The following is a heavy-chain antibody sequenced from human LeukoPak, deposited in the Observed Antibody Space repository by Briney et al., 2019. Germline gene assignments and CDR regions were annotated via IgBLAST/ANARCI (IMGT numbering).Heavy chain of an antibody. V-gene: IGHV4-59*01. CDR1: GGSTSSYY. CDR2: IYYSGST. D-gene: IGHD3-16*01. Sequence: KPSETLSLTCTVSGGSTSSYYWSWIRQPPGKGLEWIGYIYYSGSTNYNPSLKSRVTISVDTSKNQFSLKLSSVTAADTAVYYCARMIPFDPWGQGTLVTVSS. CDR3: ARMIPFDP. J-gene: IGHJ5*02.